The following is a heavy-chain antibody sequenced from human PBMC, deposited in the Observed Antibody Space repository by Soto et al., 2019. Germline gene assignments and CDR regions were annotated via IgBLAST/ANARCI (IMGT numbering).Heavy chain of an antibody. D-gene: IGHD2-15*01. CDR3: ARESFKRVHCSGGSCSHYYFDY. V-gene: IGHV4-31*03. Sequence: PSETLSLTCTVSGGSISSGGYYWSWIRQHPGKGLEWIGYIYYSGSTYYNPSLKSRVTISVDTSKNQFSLKLSSVTAADTAVYYCARESFKRVHCSGGSCSHYYFDYWGQGTLVTVSS. J-gene: IGHJ4*02. CDR1: GGSISSGGYY. CDR2: IYYSGST.